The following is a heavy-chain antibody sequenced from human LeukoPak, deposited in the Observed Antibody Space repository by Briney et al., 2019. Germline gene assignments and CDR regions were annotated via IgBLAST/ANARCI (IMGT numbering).Heavy chain of an antibody. V-gene: IGHV3-23*01. CDR1: GFTFSSYT. D-gene: IGHD2-2*01. CDR2: ISGSGGST. J-gene: IGHJ4*02. Sequence: GGSLRLSCAASGFTFSSYTMSWVRQAPGKGLEWVSAISGSGGSTYYADSVKGRFTISRDNSKNTLYLQMNSLRAEDTAVYYCAKDRGVVVPAAPCYWGQGTLVTVSS. CDR3: AKDRGVVVPAAPCY.